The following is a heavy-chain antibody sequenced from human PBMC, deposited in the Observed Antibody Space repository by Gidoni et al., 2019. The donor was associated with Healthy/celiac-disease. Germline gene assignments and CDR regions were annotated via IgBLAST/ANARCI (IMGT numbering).Heavy chain of an antibody. J-gene: IGHJ5*02. CDR2: IIPIFGTA. CDR3: ARDGENGDLLYYNWFDP. CDR1: GGTFSSYA. V-gene: IGHV1-69*01. Sequence: QVQLVQSGAEVKKPGSSVKVSCKASGGTFSSYAISWVRQAPGQGLEWMGGIIPIFGTANYAQKFQGRVTITADESTSTAYMELSSLRSEDTAVYYCARDGENGDLLYYNWFDPWGQGTLVTVSS. D-gene: IGHD4-17*01.